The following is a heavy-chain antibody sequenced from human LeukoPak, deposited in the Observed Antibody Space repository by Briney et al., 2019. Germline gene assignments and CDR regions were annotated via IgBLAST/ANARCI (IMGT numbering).Heavy chain of an antibody. J-gene: IGHJ5*02. CDR1: GGSFSGYY. V-gene: IGHV4-34*01. CDR3: ATYLYGDPSLNWFDP. CDR2: INHSGST. D-gene: IGHD4-17*01. Sequence: PSETLSLTCAAYGGSFSGYYWSWIRQPPGKGLEWIGEINHSGSTNYNPSLKSRVTISVDTSKNQFSLKLSSVTAADTAVYYCATYLYGDPSLNWFDPWGQGTLVTVSS.